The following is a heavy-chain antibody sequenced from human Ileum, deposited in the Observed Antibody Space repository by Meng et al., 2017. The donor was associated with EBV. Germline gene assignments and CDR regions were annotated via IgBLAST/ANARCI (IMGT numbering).Heavy chain of an antibody. CDR2: IYYSGST. CDR3: ARDSSVTSNRGFDF. D-gene: IGHD2-21*02. J-gene: IGHJ4*02. V-gene: IGHV4-30-4*01. CDR1: GASISSGDHY. Sequence: VQLQEPVPGPGKPLLTLSLTWAVSGASISSGDHYWSWYRQPPGKGLEWIGYIYYSGSTYYNPSLNRRVTMSVDTSKNQFSLKLSSVTAADTAVYYCARDSSVTSNRGFDFWGQGTLVTVSS.